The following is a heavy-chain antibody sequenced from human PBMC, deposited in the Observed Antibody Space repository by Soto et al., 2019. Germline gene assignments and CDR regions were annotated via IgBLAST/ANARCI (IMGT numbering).Heavy chain of an antibody. J-gene: IGHJ6*02. V-gene: IGHV3-30*18. D-gene: IGHD6-6*01. CDR2: ISNNGINK. CDR1: GFTFRTYG. Sequence: QVQLVESGGGAVQPGRSLRLSCAASGFTFRTYGMHWVRQAPGKGLEWLAVISNNGINKYYADSVKGRFTISRDNSRDTLFLQMNSLRGEDTAIYYSAKVIRADSTSSNFYYYTGLDVWGQGTTVTVS. CDR3: AKVIRADSTSSNFYYYTGLDV.